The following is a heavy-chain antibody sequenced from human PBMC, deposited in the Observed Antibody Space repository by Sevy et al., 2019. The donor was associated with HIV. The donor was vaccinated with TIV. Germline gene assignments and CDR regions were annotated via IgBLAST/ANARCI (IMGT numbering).Heavy chain of an antibody. CDR1: GFTFSSFW. J-gene: IGHJ5*02. CDR2: INSDGSEK. CDR3: ARVYCSGGICYPSDNWFDP. Sequence: GGSLRLSCAASGFTFSSFWMHWVRQAPGKGLVWVSKINSDGSEKTYADSVKGRFTISRDNAKNTLYLQMNSLRAEDTAVYYCARVYCSGGICYPSDNWFDPWGQGTLVTVSS. V-gene: IGHV3-74*01. D-gene: IGHD2-15*01.